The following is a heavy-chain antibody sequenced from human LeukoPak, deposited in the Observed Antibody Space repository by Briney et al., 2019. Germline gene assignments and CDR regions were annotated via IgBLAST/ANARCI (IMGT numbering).Heavy chain of an antibody. V-gene: IGHV1-18*01. Sequence: GASVKVSCKASGYTFTSYGISWVRQAPGQGLEWMGWISAYNGNTNYAQKLQGRVTMTTDTSTSTAYMELRSLRSDDTAVYYCARPARIAAAGTGWFFRRPAFDIWGQGTMVTVSS. CDR1: GYTFTSYG. CDR3: ARPARIAAAGTGWFFRRPAFDI. J-gene: IGHJ3*02. CDR2: ISAYNGNT. D-gene: IGHD6-13*01.